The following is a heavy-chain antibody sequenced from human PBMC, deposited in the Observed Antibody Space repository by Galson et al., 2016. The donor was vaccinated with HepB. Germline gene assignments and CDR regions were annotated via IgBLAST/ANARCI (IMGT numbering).Heavy chain of an antibody. CDR2: ISNSGDTT. Sequence: SLRLSCAASGFTFSSYAMSWVRQSPGKGLEWVSSISNSGDTTHYADSVQRRFTISRDNSKNTLYPQMNSLTAADAALYYCANSYCTGTACYRWHFRGQGTLVTVSP. V-gene: IGHV3-23*01. CDR3: ANSYCTGTACYRWHF. D-gene: IGHD1-1*01. CDR1: GFTFSSYA. J-gene: IGHJ1*01.